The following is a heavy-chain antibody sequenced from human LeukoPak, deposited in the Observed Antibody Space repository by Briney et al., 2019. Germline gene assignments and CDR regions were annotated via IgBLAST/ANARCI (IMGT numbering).Heavy chain of an antibody. J-gene: IGHJ4*02. Sequence: GGSLRLSCAASGFTFSDYYMFWIRQAPGKGLEWVSYISSSGSTKYYADSVECRFTISRDNAKNSLYLQMNSLRAEDTAVYYCARDGVLRHFDWLYYFDYWGQGTLVTVSS. CDR2: ISSSGSTK. V-gene: IGHV3-11*01. D-gene: IGHD3-9*01. CDR1: GFTFSDYY. CDR3: ARDGVLRHFDWLYYFDY.